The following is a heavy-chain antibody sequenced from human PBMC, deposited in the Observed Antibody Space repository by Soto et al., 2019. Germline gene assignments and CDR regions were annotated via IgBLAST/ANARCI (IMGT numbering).Heavy chain of an antibody. CDR3: ARQGEEDSSDYYGDGYDAFDI. Sequence: ESLKISCKGSGYSFTSYWIGWVRQMPGKGLEWMGIIYPGDSDTRYSPSFQGQVTISADKSISTAYLQWSSLKASDTAMYYCARQGEEDSSDYYGDGYDAFDIWSQGTMVIVSS. V-gene: IGHV5-51*01. D-gene: IGHD3-22*01. CDR1: GYSFTSYW. J-gene: IGHJ3*02. CDR2: IYPGDSDT.